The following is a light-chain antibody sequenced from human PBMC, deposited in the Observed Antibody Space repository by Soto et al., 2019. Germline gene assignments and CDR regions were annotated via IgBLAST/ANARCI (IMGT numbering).Light chain of an antibody. CDR1: QGINNY. CDR2: AAS. V-gene: IGKV1-27*01. CDR3: QQYENLPT. J-gene: IGKJ5*01. Sequence: IQLTQSPSSLSASVGDRVTITCRASQGINNYLAWYQQKPGKFPKLLIYAASTLHPGVPSRFRGSGSGTDFTFTISRLQPEDIATYYCQQYENLPTFGQGTRLEIK.